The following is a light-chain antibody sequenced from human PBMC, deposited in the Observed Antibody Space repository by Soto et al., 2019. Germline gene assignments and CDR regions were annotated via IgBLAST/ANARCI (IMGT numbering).Light chain of an antibody. Sequence: EIVIKKSPATLTVSQGDSATLSGRASQSVSSNLAWYQQRPGQAHRLLMYDESTRATGIKARFSGRGSGTESTLTISSLQPEESAVFDCQQYNDWPRTFGQGTKVDIK. J-gene: IGKJ1*01. CDR3: QQYNDWPRT. V-gene: IGKV3-15*01. CDR2: DES. CDR1: QSVSSN.